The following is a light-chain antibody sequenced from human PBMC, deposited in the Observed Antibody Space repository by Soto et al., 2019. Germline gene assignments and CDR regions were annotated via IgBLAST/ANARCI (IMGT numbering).Light chain of an antibody. CDR2: RAS. CDR3: QQYGSSPLT. Sequence: LLPQSPWPLCWSPGQSATLSCTASQSVSSSYLAWYQQKHGQAPKVLIYRASSRATGIPDRFSGSGYGTDFNLTISRLETEDFAVYYCQQYGSSPLTFGGGTKVDIK. CDR1: QSVSSSY. J-gene: IGKJ4*01. V-gene: IGKV3-20*01.